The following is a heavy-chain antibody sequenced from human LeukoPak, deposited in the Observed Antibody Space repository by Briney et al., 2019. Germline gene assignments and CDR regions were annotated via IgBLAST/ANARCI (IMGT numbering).Heavy chain of an antibody. CDR1: WFTFSSYA. CDR3: AKDRGSSSQMGYYFDY. D-gene: IGHD6-19*01. Sequence: GGSLRLSCAASWFTFSSYAMSWVRQAPGKGLEWVSASSGSGGSTYHADSVKGRFTISRDNSKNTLYLQMNSLTAEDTAIYYCAKDRGSSSQMGYYFDYWGQRTLVTVSS. V-gene: IGHV3-23*01. J-gene: IGHJ4*02. CDR2: SSGSGGST.